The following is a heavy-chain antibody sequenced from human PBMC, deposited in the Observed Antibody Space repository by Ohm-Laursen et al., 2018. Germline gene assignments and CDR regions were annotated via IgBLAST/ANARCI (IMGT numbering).Heavy chain of an antibody. CDR1: GFTFSSYW. D-gene: IGHD3-3*01. Sequence: SLRLSCTASGFTFSSYWVHWVRQAPGKGLVCVSRINTDGSSTTYADSVKGRFTISRDNAKNTLYLQMNSLRLEDTAVYYCARDAYDFWSGYNVYWGQGTLVTVSS. CDR2: INTDGSST. V-gene: IGHV3-74*01. CDR3: ARDAYDFWSGYNVY. J-gene: IGHJ4*02.